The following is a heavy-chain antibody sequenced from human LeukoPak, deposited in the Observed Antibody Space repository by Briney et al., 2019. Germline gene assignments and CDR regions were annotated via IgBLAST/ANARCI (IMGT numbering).Heavy chain of an antibody. D-gene: IGHD1-26*01. J-gene: IGHJ3*02. CDR2: IYYSGST. CDR1: GGSISSYY. Sequence: PSETLSLTCTVSGGSISSYYWSWIRQSPGKGLEWIGYIYYSGSTNYNPSLKSRVTISVDTSKNQFSLRLSSVTAADTAVYYCVRGIVGTTHDAFHIWGQGTVVTVSS. CDR3: VRGIVGTTHDAFHI. V-gene: IGHV4-59*01.